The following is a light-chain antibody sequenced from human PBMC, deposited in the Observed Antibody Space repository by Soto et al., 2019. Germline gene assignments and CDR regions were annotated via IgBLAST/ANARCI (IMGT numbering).Light chain of an antibody. J-gene: IGKJ1*01. CDR3: QQTYSNLWT. CDR2: AAS. CDR1: QSISSY. V-gene: IGKV1-39*01. Sequence: DIHMTQSPSSLSSSLGDRVTITFLASQSISSYLNWYQQKPGKAPKLLIYAASTLHTGVPSRFSGRGSGTDFTLTINNLQREDFADYFCQQTYSNLWTFGQGTKVDIK.